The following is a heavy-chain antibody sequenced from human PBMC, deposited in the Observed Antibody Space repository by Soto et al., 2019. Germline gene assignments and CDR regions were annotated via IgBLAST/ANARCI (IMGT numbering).Heavy chain of an antibody. D-gene: IGHD5-12*01. CDR3: AREGGGYDLS. V-gene: IGHV3-7*05. CDR1: GFTFKNYW. Sequence: DVQLVESGGGLVLPGGSLRFSCAASGFTFKNYWMCWVRQAPGKGLEWVANIKQDGGARYYVDSVKGRFTIFRDNAKNSLYLQMNDLRVEDTAVYYCAREGGGYDLSWGQGTLVTVSS. CDR2: IKQDGGAR. J-gene: IGHJ4*02.